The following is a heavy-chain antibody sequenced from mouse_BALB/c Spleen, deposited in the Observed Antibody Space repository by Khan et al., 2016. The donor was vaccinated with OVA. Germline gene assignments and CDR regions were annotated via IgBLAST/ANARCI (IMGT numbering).Heavy chain of an antibody. CDR2: IWGDGST. Sequence: QVQLKESGPGLVAPSQSLSITCTVSGFSLTTYGVNWIRQPPGKGLEWLGVIWGDGSTNYHSALISRLSISKDNSKSQVFLKLNSQQTDDTATYYCAKWGDGSTYAMDYWGQGTAVTISS. J-gene: IGHJ4*01. V-gene: IGHV2-3*01. D-gene: IGHD2-3*01. CDR3: AKWGDGSTYAMDY. CDR1: GFSLTTYG.